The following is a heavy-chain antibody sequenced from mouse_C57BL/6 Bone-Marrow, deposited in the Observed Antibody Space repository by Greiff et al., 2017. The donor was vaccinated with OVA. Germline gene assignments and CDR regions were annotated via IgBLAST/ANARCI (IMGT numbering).Heavy chain of an antibody. V-gene: IGHV1-59*01. CDR1: GYTFTSYW. CDR2: IDPSDSYT. CDR3: ARERGPIYYDYDWFAY. J-gene: IGHJ3*01. Sequence: QVQLQQPGAELVRPGTSVKLSCKASGYTFTSYWMHWVKQRPGQGLEWIGVIDPSDSYTNYNQKFKGKATLTVDTPSSTAYMQLSSLTSEDSAVYYCARERGPIYYDYDWFAYWGQGTLVTVSA. D-gene: IGHD2-4*01.